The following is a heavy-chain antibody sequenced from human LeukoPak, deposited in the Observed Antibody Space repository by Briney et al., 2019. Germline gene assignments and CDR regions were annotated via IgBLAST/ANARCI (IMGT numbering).Heavy chain of an antibody. D-gene: IGHD3-10*01. V-gene: IGHV4-4*07. CDR1: GGSISSYY. J-gene: IGHJ4*02. CDR3: AREEGSGSYSIDY. Sequence: SETLSLTCTVSGGSISSYYWRWLRQPAGKGLEGIGRIYTSGSTNYNPSLKSRVTMSVDTSKTQFSLELSSVTAADTAVYYCAREEGSGSYSIDYWGQGTLVTVSS. CDR2: IYTSGST.